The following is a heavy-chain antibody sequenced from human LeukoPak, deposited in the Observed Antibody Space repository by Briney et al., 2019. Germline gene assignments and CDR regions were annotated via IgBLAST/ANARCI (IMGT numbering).Heavy chain of an antibody. Sequence: GASVKVSCKASGGTFSSYAISWVRQAPGQGLEWMGGIIPIFGTANYAQKFQGRVTITADESTSTAYMELSSLRSEDTAVYYCARGNYDFAPVRLMDVWGQGTLVTVSS. CDR3: ARGNYDFAPVRLMDV. V-gene: IGHV1-69*13. J-gene: IGHJ4*02. CDR2: IIPIFGTA. CDR1: GGTFSSYA. D-gene: IGHD3-3*01.